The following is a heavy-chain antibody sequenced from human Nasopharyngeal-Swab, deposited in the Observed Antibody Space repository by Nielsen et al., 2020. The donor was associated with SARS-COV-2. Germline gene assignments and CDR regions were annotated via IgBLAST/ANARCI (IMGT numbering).Heavy chain of an antibody. V-gene: IGHV3-48*04. Sequence: GGSLRLSCAASGFTFSSYSMNWVRQAPGKGLEWVSSISSSGSTIYYADSVKGRFTISRDNAKNSLYLQMNSLRAEDTAVYYCARGASGIAVFYFDYWGQGTLVTVSS. D-gene: IGHD6-19*01. J-gene: IGHJ4*02. CDR3: ARGASGIAVFYFDY. CDR2: ISSSGSTI. CDR1: GFTFSSYS.